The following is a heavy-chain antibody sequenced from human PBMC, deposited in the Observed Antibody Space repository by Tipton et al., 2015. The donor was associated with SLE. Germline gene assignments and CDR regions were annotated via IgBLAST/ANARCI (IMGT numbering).Heavy chain of an antibody. D-gene: IGHD2-2*01. J-gene: IGHJ4*02. CDR1: GFTFSSYS. CDR2: ISSSSSTI. V-gene: IGHV3-48*01. CDR3: AREDCSSTSFFFDY. Sequence: SLRLSCAASGFTFSSYSMNWVRQAPGKGLEWVSYISSSSSTIYYADSVKGRFTISRDNAKNSLYLQMNSLRAEDAAVYYCAREDCSSTSFFFDYWRQGPLVPVSS.